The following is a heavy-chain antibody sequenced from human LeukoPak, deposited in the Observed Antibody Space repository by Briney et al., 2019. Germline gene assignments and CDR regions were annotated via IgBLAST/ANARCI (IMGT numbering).Heavy chain of an antibody. J-gene: IGHJ6*03. V-gene: IGHV3-9*01. Sequence: PGGSLRLSCEASGFSLGDYAMHWVRQIPGKGLEWVSGITWDSGTIDYAGSVRGRFTISRDNAKNSLYLQMNTLRPEDTAIYYCAKGKSIASLWCMDVWGKGTTVIVSS. CDR2: ITWDSGTI. CDR1: GFSLGDYA. D-gene: IGHD2-21*01. CDR3: AKGKSIASLWCMDV.